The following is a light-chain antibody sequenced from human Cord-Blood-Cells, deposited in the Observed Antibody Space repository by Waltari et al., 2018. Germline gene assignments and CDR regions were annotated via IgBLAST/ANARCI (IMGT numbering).Light chain of an antibody. CDR3: SSYTSSSTYV. CDR1: SSDVGGYNY. V-gene: IGLV2-14*01. J-gene: IGLJ1*01. CDR2: DVR. Sequence: QSALTQPASVSGSPGQSITISYTGTSSDVGGYNYFSWYQQHPRKAPKLMIYDVRKRPSGVSNRFSGSKSGNTASLTISGLQAEDEADYYCSSYTSSSTYVFGTGTKVTVL.